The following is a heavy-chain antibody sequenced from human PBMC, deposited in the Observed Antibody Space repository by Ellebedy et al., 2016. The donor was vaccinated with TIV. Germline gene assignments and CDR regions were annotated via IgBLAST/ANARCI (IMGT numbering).Heavy chain of an antibody. J-gene: IGHJ1*01. Sequence: GESLKISCTASGFTFSSYNMKWVRQAPGKGLEWVSYISSSSIIFYADSVKGRFTISRDNAKNSLYLQMNSLRDEDTAVYYGAGSINYYLHFQHWGQGTLVTVSS. V-gene: IGHV3-48*02. CDR2: ISSSSII. D-gene: IGHD3/OR15-3a*01. CDR3: AGSINYYLHFQH. CDR1: GFTFSSYN.